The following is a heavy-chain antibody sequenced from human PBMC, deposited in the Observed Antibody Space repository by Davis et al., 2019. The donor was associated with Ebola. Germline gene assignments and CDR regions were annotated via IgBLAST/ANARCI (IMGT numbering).Heavy chain of an antibody. CDR3: AREERCVGGDCYASTLDY. V-gene: IGHV1-69*04. Sequence: SVKVSCKASGGTFSSYTISWVRQAPGQGLEWMGRIIPILGIANYAQKFQGRVTITADKSTSTAYMELSSLRSEDTAVYYCAREERCVGGDCYASTLDYWGQGTLVTVSS. J-gene: IGHJ4*02. CDR1: GGTFSSYT. D-gene: IGHD2-21*02. CDR2: IIPILGIA.